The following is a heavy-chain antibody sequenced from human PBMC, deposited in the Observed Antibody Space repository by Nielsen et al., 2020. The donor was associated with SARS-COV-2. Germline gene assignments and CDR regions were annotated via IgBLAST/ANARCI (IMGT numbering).Heavy chain of an antibody. V-gene: IGHV3-7*03. Sequence: GESLKISCATSGFTFSSHALHWVRQAPGKGLEWVANIKQDGSEKYYGDSVKGRFTISRDNAKNSLYLQMNSLRAEDTATYYCAKVSTGSWGYFSQSYMDVWGNGTAVTVSS. D-gene: IGHD2-15*01. J-gene: IGHJ6*03. CDR2: IKQDGSEK. CDR3: AKVSTGSWGYFSQSYMDV. CDR1: GFTFSSHA.